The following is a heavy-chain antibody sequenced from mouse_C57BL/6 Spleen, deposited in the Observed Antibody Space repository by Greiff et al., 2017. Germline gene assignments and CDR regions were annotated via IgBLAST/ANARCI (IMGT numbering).Heavy chain of an antibody. J-gene: IGHJ4*01. Sequence: QVQLQQSGAELARPGASVQLSCKASGYTFTSYGISWVKQRTGQGLEWIGEIYPRSGNTYYNEKFKGKATLTADKSSSTAYMELRSLTSEDSAVYFCARDDYDLGYAMDYWGQGTSVTVSS. D-gene: IGHD2-4*01. V-gene: IGHV1-81*01. CDR2: IYPRSGNT. CDR3: ARDDYDLGYAMDY. CDR1: GYTFTSYG.